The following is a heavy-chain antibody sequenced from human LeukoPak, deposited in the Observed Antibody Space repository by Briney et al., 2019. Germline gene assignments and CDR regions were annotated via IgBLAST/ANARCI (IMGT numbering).Heavy chain of an antibody. V-gene: IGHV3-48*04. CDR2: ISSRSTTT. J-gene: IGHJ3*02. D-gene: IGHD3-16*01. Sequence: GGSLRLSCAAFGFTFSSYSMNWVRQAPGKGLEWVSYISSRSTTTYYADSVRGRFTISRDNTRNSLFLQMSSLRAEDTAVYYCARDLVSGAYTFDTWGQGTVVTVSS. CDR3: ARDLVSGAYTFDT. CDR1: GFTFSSYS.